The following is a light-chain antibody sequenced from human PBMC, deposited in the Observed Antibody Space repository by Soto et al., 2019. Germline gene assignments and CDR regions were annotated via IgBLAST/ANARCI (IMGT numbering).Light chain of an antibody. V-gene: IGLV2-8*01. Sequence: QSVLTQPPSASGFHGQSGSITCTETSSDVGGYNYVSWYQQHPGKAPKLMIYEVFKRPSGVPDRFSGSKSGNTASLTVSGLQAEDEADYYCSSYAGSNNFDVFGTGTKVTVL. CDR3: SSYAGSNNFDV. J-gene: IGLJ1*01. CDR2: EVF. CDR1: SSDVGGYNY.